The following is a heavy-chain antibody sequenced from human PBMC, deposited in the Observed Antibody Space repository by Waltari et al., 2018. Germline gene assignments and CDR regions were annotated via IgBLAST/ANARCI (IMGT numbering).Heavy chain of an antibody. CDR2: IYTSGST. CDR3: ARGRIAAAGTYFEYYYYYMDV. Sequence: QVQLQESGPGLVKPSETLSLTCTVSGGSISSYYWSWIRQPAGKGLEWIGRIYTSGSTNYNPSLKSRVTMSVDTSKNQFSLKLSSVTAADTAVYYCARGRIAAAGTYFEYYYYYMDVWGKGTTVTVSS. J-gene: IGHJ6*03. D-gene: IGHD6-13*01. V-gene: IGHV4-4*07. CDR1: GGSISSYY.